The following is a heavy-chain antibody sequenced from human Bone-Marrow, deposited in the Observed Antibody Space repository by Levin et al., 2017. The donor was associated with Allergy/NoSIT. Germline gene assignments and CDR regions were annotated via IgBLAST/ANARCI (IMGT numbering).Heavy chain of an antibody. Sequence: GGSLRLSFAASGFTFSDYSMNWVRQAPGKGLEWVSSISYSSFFIYYADSVQGRFTVSRDNAKNSLYLQMNSLRADDTAVYYCARDTNVDRLDTINAPGDWGQGTPVTVPS. J-gene: IGHJ4*02. V-gene: IGHV3-21*01. CDR3: ARDTNVDRLDTINAPGD. CDR2: ISYSSFFI. CDR1: GFTFSDYS. D-gene: IGHD5-12*01.